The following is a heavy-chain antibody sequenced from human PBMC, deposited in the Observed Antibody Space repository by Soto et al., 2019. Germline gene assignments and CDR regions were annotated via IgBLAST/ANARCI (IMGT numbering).Heavy chain of an antibody. CDR2: IYPGDSDT. Sequence: GESLKISCKGSGYSFTSYWIGWVRQMPGKGLEWMGIIYPGDSDTRYSPSFQGQVTISADKSISTAYLQWSSLKASDTAMYYCASPGYYYDSSGYYRDAFDIWGQGTMVTVSS. CDR3: ASPGYYYDSSGYYRDAFDI. J-gene: IGHJ3*02. V-gene: IGHV5-51*01. D-gene: IGHD3-22*01. CDR1: GYSFTSYW.